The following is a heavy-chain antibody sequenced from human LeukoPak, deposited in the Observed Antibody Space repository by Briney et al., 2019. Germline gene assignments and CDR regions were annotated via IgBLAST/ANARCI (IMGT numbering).Heavy chain of an antibody. Sequence: QPGRSLRLSCAASGFTFSSYGMHWVRQAPGKGLEGVAVISYDGSNKYYADSVTGRFTISRDNSKNTLYLQMNSLRAEDTAVYYCANDPCGGDCPPRGYFQHWGQGTLVTVSS. V-gene: IGHV3-30*18. CDR3: ANDPCGGDCPPRGYFQH. D-gene: IGHD2-21*02. CDR1: GFTFSSYG. CDR2: ISYDGSNK. J-gene: IGHJ1*01.